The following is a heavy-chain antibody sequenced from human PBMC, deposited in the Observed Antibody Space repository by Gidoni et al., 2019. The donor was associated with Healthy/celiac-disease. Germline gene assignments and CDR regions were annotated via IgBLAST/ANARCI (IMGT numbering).Heavy chain of an antibody. V-gene: IGHV4-31*03. CDR3: ARGTWVSSSWYADY. J-gene: IGHJ4*02. CDR2: IYYSGST. CDR1: GGSISRGGYY. Sequence: QVQLHESGPGLVKPSQTLSLTCTVSGGSISRGGYYWSWIRQHPGKGLEWIGYIYYSGSTYYNPSLKSRVTISVDTSKNQFSLKLSSVTAADTAVYYCARGTWVSSSWYADYWGQGTLVTVSS. D-gene: IGHD6-13*01.